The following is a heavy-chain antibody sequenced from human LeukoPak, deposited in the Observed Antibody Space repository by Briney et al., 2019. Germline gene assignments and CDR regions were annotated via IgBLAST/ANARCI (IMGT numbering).Heavy chain of an antibody. CDR2: IYYSGST. Sequence: SETLSLTCTVSGGSISSGGYYWSWIRQHPGKGLEWIGYIYYSGSTYYNPSLKSRVTISVDTSKNQFSLKLSSVTAADTAVYYCARGVTMIVVAPPGAFDIWGQGTMVTVSS. J-gene: IGHJ3*02. CDR1: GGSISSGGYY. CDR3: ARGVTMIVVAPPGAFDI. D-gene: IGHD3-22*01. V-gene: IGHV4-31*03.